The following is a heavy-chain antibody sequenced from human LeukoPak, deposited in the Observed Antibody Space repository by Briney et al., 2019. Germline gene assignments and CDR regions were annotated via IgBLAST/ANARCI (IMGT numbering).Heavy chain of an antibody. CDR3: AKIGGYTYGHPFDY. D-gene: IGHD2-8*01. CDR1: GFTFSKHG. CDR2: ISGAGGGT. J-gene: IGHJ4*02. Sequence: GGSLRLSCAASGFTFSKHGMTWVRQAPGKGLEWVSTISGAGGGTYYADSVKGRFTISRDNSKNTLSLQMSSLRAEDTAIYYCAKIGGYTYGHPFDYWGQGTRVTVSS. V-gene: IGHV3-23*01.